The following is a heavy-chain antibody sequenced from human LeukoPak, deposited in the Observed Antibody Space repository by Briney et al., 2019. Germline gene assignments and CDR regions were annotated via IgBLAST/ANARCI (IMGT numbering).Heavy chain of an antibody. Sequence: GGSLRLSCAASGFTFSNAWMSWVRQAPGQGLEWISIIYASGGAYHAESVRGRFSAFRDTSKNTIFLQMNKLTVGDTAMYYCVRRHDYWGQGTLVTVSS. CDR3: VRRHDY. V-gene: IGHV3-53*01. J-gene: IGHJ4*02. CDR1: GFTFSNAW. CDR2: IYASGGA.